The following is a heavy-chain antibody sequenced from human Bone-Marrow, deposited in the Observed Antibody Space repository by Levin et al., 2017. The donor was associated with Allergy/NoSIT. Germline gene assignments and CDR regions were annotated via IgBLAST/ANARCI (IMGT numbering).Heavy chain of an antibody. CDR2: INPKTGGT. J-gene: IGHJ5*01. CDR1: GYTFTGHF. D-gene: IGHD4-17*01. CDR3: ATDPDYGDSPNFDS. Sequence: GGSLRLSCKASGYTFTGHFIHWVRLAPGQGLEWMGWINPKTGGTNISQRFQGRVTMTRDTSTDSAYMEMKSLRSDDTAIYYCATDPDYGDSPNFDSWGQGTLITVSS. V-gene: IGHV1-2*02.